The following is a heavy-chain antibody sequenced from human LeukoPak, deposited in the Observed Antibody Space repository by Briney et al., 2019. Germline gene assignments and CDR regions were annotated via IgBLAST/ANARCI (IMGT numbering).Heavy chain of an antibody. Sequence: PGGSLRLSCAASGFTFSSCAMSWVRQAPGKGLEWVSAISGSGGSTYYADSVKGRFTISRDNSKNTLYLQMNSLRAEDTAVYYCAKDWDGSGSTDPYFGYWGQGTLVTVSS. CDR1: GFTFSSCA. CDR2: ISGSGGST. D-gene: IGHD3-10*01. CDR3: AKDWDGSGSTDPYFGY. J-gene: IGHJ4*02. V-gene: IGHV3-23*01.